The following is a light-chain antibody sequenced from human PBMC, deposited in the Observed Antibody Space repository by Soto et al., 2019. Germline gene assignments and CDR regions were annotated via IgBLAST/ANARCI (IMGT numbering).Light chain of an antibody. CDR2: GVS. CDR1: SSDIGGYNY. J-gene: IGLJ2*01. CDR3: SSYKTSSTVVV. Sequence: QSALTQPASVSGSPGQSITISCTGTSSDIGGYNYVSWYQQYPGKAPKLMIFGVSDRPSGVSNRFSGSKSGTTASLTISGLKAEDEADYYCSSYKTSSTVVVFGGGTELTVL. V-gene: IGLV2-14*01.